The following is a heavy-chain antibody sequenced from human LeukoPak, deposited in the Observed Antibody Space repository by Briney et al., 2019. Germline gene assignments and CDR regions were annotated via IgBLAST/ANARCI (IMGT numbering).Heavy chain of an antibody. CDR3: VRGGQEGYNYPYFDS. J-gene: IGHJ4*02. CDR2: IHYTGST. V-gene: IGHV4-39*01. D-gene: IGHD5-24*01. Sequence: SETLSLTCSVSGASISSSSYYWGWIRQPPGKGLEWIGSIHYTGSTYYNPSLKSRVTISVDTSKNQFSLKLSSVTAADTAVYYCVRGGQEGYNYPYFDSWDQGTLVTVSS. CDR1: GASISSSSYY.